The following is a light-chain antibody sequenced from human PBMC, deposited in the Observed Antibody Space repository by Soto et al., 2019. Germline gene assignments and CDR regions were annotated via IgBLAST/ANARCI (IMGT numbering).Light chain of an antibody. CDR2: AAS. CDR3: LQVYSFPRT. J-gene: IGKJ1*01. Sequence: AIQMTQSPSSLPASVGDRVTITCRASQGIRNDLAWFQQKPGKAPKYLIQAASSLQGGVPSTFSGSGSGTDFTLTINTLHPEDFATYYCLQVYSFPRTFGQGTKVDIK. CDR1: QGIRND. V-gene: IGKV1-6*01.